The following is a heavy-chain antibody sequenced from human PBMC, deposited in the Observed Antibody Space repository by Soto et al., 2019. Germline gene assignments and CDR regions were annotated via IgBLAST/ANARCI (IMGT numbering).Heavy chain of an antibody. CDR2: IYTSGTT. J-gene: IGHJ6*02. CDR1: GGSIRSNY. CDR3: AREGASGFGMDV. V-gene: IGHV4-4*07. D-gene: IGHD1-26*01. Sequence: SETLSLTCNVSGGSIRSNYWSWIRQPAGKALEWIGRIYTSGTTNYNPSLKSRATMLIDTSKNQFSLILSSVTAADTGVYYCAREGASGFGMDVWGQGTTVTVSS.